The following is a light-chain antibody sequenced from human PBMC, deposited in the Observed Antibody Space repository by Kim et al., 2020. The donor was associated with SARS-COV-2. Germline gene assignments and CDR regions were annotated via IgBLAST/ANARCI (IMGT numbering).Light chain of an antibody. CDR1: ALPNQY. CDR2: EDT. V-gene: IGLV3-25*03. J-gene: IGLJ3*02. Sequence: SYELTQPPSVSVSPGQTARITCSGDALPNQYAYWFQQKPGQAPVLVIYEDTERPSGIPERFSGSTSGTTVTLTISGVQAEDEADYYCQSPDSSDTFWVFGGGTQLTVL. CDR3: QSPDSSDTFWV.